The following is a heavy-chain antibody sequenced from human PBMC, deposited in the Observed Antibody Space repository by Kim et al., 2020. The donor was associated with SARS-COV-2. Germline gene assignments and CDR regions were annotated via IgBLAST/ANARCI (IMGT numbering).Heavy chain of an antibody. V-gene: IGHV7-4-1*02. CDR3: ARDQAQLGFDP. J-gene: IGHJ5*02. D-gene: IGHD3-3*02. CDR2: P. Sequence: PPYAQCFTGRFVFSLDTSVSTAYLQISSLKAEDTAVYYCARDQAQLGFDPWGQGTLVTVSS.